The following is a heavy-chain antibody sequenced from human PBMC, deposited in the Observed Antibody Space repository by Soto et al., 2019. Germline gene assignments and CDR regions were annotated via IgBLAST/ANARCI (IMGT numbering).Heavy chain of an antibody. CDR3: ARAKSGAAFDI. D-gene: IGHD3-10*01. CDR1: GFTFSSYD. V-gene: IGHV3-13*01. J-gene: IGHJ3*02. Sequence: LRLSCAASGFTFSSYDMHWVRQATGKGLEWVSAIGTAGDTYYPGSVKGRFTISRENAKNSLYLQMNSLRAGDTAVYYCARAKSGAAFDIWGQGTMVTVSS. CDR2: IGTAGDT.